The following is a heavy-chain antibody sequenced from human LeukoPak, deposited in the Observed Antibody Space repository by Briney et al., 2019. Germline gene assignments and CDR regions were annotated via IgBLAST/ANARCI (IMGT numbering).Heavy chain of an antibody. CDR1: GGSISSGDYY. CDR2: IYYSGST. V-gene: IGHV4-31*03. J-gene: IGHJ4*02. Sequence: PSQTLSLTCTVSGGSISSGDYYWSWIRQHPGKGLEWIGYIYYSGSTYYNPSLKSRVTISVDTSKNQFSLKLSSVTAADTAVYYCARGGYRFLEWLIDYWGQGTLVTVSS. CDR3: ARGGYRFLEWLIDY. D-gene: IGHD3-3*01.